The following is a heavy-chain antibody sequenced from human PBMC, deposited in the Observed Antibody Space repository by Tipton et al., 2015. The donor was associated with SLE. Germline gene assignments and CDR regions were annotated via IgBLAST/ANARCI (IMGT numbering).Heavy chain of an antibody. CDR2: FYPSDSSI. Sequence: QSGAEVKEPGESLKISCKASGYSFTNYWIGWVRQMPGKGLEWVGIFYPSDSSIRYSPSLQGQVTISADMSINTAYLQWTSLRASDSAMYYCVRQVGYGDYLPWGQGTLVTVSS. CDR1: GYSFTNYW. CDR3: VRQVGYGDYLP. V-gene: IGHV5-51*01. D-gene: IGHD4-17*01. J-gene: IGHJ4*02.